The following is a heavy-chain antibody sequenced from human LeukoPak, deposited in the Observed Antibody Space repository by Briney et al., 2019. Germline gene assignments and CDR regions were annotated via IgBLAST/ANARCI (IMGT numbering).Heavy chain of an antibody. J-gene: IGHJ4*02. CDR3: ARALAAAAGRRAGMMGD. CDR2: INPSGGSA. D-gene: IGHD6-13*01. V-gene: IGHV1-46*01. Sequence: ASVKVSCKASGYTFTSYGISWVRQAPGQGLEWMGIINPSGGSASYAQKFQGRVTMTRDMSTSTVYMEVSSLRSEDTAVYYCARALAAAAGRRAGMMGDWGQGTLVTVSP. CDR1: GYTFTSYG.